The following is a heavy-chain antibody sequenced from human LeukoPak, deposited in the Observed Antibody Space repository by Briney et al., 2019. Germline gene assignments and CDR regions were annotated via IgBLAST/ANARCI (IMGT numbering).Heavy chain of an antibody. Sequence: GGSLRLSCAASGFTFSSYAMSWVRQAPGKGLEWVSAISGSGGSTYYADSVKGRFTISRDNSKNTLYLQMNSLRAEDTAVYYCARDDSSSWYGAHFEYWGQGTLVTVSS. CDR2: ISGSGGST. D-gene: IGHD6-13*01. V-gene: IGHV3-23*01. CDR1: GFTFSSYA. J-gene: IGHJ4*02. CDR3: ARDDSSSWYGAHFEY.